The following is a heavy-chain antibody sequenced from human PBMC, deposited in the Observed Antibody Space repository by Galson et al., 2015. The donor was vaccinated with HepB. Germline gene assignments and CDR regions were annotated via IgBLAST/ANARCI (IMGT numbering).Heavy chain of an antibody. V-gene: IGHV3-74*01. D-gene: IGHD3-16*01. Sequence: SLRLSCAASGVTFKYYWIHWVRRLPGKGLEWVSCIDRDGEITSYADSVRGRFTISRDSAKNTVYLQMNSLRAEDTAVYYCARPDDEGVWGQGTLVTVSS. CDR2: IDRDGEIT. J-gene: IGHJ4*02. CDR3: ARPDDEGV. CDR1: GVTFKYYW.